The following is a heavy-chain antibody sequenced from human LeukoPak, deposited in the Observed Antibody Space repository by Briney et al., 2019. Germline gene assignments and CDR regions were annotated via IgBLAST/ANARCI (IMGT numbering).Heavy chain of an antibody. CDR3: AKSGYNRFDY. J-gene: IGHJ4*02. Sequence: GGSLRLSCAASGFTFSSSAMSWVRQAPGKGLEWVSNISGGDGTTYYADSVKGRFTISRDNSKNTLYLQMNSLRADDTAVCYCAKSGYNRFDYWGQGTLVTVSS. CDR2: ISGGDGTT. CDR1: GFTFSSSA. V-gene: IGHV3-23*01. D-gene: IGHD5-24*01.